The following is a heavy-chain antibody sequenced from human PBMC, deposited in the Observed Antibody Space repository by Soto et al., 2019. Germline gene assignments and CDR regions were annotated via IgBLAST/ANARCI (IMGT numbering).Heavy chain of an antibody. D-gene: IGHD3-22*01. V-gene: IGHV4-38-2*01. CDR2: IYHSGST. CDR1: GYSISSGYY. J-gene: IGHJ3*02. Sequence: SETLSLTCAVSGYSISSGYYWGWIRQPPGKGLEWIGSIYHSGSTYYNPSLKSRVTISVDTSKNQFSLKLSSVTAADTAVYYCARATPDYYDSSGPRVDAFDIWGQGTMVTVSS. CDR3: ARATPDYYDSSGPRVDAFDI.